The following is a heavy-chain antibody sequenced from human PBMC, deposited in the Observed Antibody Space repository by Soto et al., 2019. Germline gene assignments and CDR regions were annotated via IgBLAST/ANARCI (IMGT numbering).Heavy chain of an antibody. Sequence: GGSLRLSCAASGFTFSSYAMSWVRQAPGKGLEGVSAISGSGGSTYYADSVKGRFTISRDNSKNTLYLQMNSLRAEDTAVYYCAKVGGIQLWLWFYGMDVWGQGTKVTVSS. CDR1: GFTFSSYA. V-gene: IGHV3-23*01. CDR2: ISGSGGST. CDR3: AKVGGIQLWLWFYGMDV. J-gene: IGHJ6*02. D-gene: IGHD5-18*01.